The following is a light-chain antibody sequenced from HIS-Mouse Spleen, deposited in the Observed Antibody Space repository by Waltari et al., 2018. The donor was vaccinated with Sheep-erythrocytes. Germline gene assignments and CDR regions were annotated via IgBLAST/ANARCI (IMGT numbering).Light chain of an antibody. Sequence: QSALTQPRSVSGSPGQSVTISCTGTSSNAGGYNSFPWYQQHPRKAPKLMIYDVSKRPSGVPDRFSGSKSGNTASLTISGLQAEDEADYYCCSYAGSYNHVFATGTKVTVL. J-gene: IGLJ1*01. V-gene: IGLV2-11*01. CDR3: CSYAGSYNHV. CDR2: DVS. CDR1: SSNAGGYNS.